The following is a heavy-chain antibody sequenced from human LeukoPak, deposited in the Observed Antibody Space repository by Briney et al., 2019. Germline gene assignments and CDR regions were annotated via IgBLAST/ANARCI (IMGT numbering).Heavy chain of an antibody. CDR2: ISGSGGST. CDR1: GFTVSSNY. CDR3: ATPYALYSSSWFHY. D-gene: IGHD6-13*01. V-gene: IGHV3-23*01. J-gene: IGHJ4*02. Sequence: GGSLRLSCAASGFTVSSNYMSWVRQAPGKGLEWVSAISGSGGSTYYADSVKGRFTISRDNSKNTLYLQMNSLRAEDTAVYYCATPYALYSSSWFHYWGQGTLVTVSS.